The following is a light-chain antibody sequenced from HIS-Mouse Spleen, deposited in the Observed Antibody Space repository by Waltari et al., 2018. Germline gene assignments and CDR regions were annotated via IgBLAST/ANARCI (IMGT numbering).Light chain of an antibody. CDR3: YSTDSSGNHRV. V-gene: IGLV3-10*01. CDR2: EDS. J-gene: IGLJ2*01. Sequence: SYELTQPPSVSVSPGQTARITCSGDALPKKYASWYPQKSGQAPVLVIYEDSKRPSGIPERFSGYSSGTMATLTISGAQVEDEADYYCYSTDSSGNHRVFGGGTKLTVL. CDR1: ALPKKY.